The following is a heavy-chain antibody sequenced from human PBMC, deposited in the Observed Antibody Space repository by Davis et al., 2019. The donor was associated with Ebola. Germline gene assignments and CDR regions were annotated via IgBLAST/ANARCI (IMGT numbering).Heavy chain of an antibody. CDR2: INPNSGGT. Sequence: ASVKVSCKTSGYTFTNYDINWVRQAAGQGLEWMGWINPNSGGTNYAQKFQGWVTMTRDTSISTAYMELRSLRSDDTAVYYCARAPGSGRKNWFDPWGQGTLVTVSS. V-gene: IGHV1-2*04. CDR1: GYTFTNYD. J-gene: IGHJ5*02. CDR3: ARAPGSGRKNWFDP. D-gene: IGHD3-10*01.